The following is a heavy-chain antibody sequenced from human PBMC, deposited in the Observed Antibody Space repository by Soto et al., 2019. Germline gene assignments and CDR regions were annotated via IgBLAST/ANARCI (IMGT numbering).Heavy chain of an antibody. V-gene: IGHV3-23*01. J-gene: IGHJ4*02. CDR3: AKDRGYYYDSSGYYPFDY. CDR2: ISGSGGST. Sequence: GGSLRLSCAASGFTFSSYAMSWVRQAPGKGLEWVSAISGSGGSTYYADSVKGRFTISRDNSKNTPYLQMNSLRAEDTAVYYCAKDRGYYYDSSGYYPFDYWGQGTLVTVSS. D-gene: IGHD3-22*01. CDR1: GFTFSSYA.